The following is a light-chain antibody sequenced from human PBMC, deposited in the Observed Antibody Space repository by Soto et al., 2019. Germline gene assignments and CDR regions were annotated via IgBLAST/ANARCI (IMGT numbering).Light chain of an antibody. J-gene: IGKJ4*01. CDR1: QGISNS. CDR3: QTYNSARVT. V-gene: IGKV1-27*01. CDR2: AAS. Sequence: DIQMTQSPSSLSASVGDRVTITCRASQGISNSLAWYQQNAGKSPKLLIYAASNLQSGVPSRFSGSGSGTDFCLTISSLQPEDVATYYCQTYNSARVTFGGGTKVEIK.